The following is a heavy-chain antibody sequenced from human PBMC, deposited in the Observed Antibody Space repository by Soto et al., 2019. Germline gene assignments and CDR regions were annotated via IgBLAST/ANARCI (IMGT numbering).Heavy chain of an antibody. D-gene: IGHD3-10*01. J-gene: IGHJ6*02. CDR3: ARGGMIRSLAPRYYYYGMDV. CDR1: GGTFSSYA. V-gene: IGHV1-69*13. Sequence: SVKVSCKASGGTFSSYAISWVRQAPGQGLEWMGGIIPIFGTANYAQKFQGRVTITADESTSTAYMELSSLRSEDMAVYYCARGGMIRSLAPRYYYYGMDVWGQGTTVTVSS. CDR2: IIPIFGTA.